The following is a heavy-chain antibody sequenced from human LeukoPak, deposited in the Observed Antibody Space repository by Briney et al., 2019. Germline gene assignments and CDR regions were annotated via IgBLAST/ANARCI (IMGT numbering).Heavy chain of an antibody. Sequence: ASVKVSCKASGYTFTSYYMHWVRQAPGQGLEWMGIINPSGGSTSYAQKFQGRVTMTRDTSTSTAYMELRSLRSDDTAVYYCARDSPYLPYYYDSSGYYGPWFDPWGQGTLVTVSS. CDR3: ARDSPYLPYYYDSSGYYGPWFDP. D-gene: IGHD3-22*01. V-gene: IGHV1-46*01. CDR1: GYTFTSYY. J-gene: IGHJ5*02. CDR2: INPSGGST.